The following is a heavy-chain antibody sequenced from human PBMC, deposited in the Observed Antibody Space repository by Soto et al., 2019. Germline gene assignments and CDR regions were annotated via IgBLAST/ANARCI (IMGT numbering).Heavy chain of an antibody. CDR1: GCTFTAHY. V-gene: IGHV1-2*02. CDR2: INPSSGGT. Sequence: ASMMVSCRASGCTFTAHYMHWVLQAPVQALEWMGWINPSSGGTNYVQKVQGRVTMTRDTSISTAYMELSRLRSDDTVVYYCARTGVVVAAIGYYYGMDVWGQGTTVTVSS. CDR3: ARTGVVVAAIGYYYGMDV. J-gene: IGHJ6*02. D-gene: IGHD2-15*01.